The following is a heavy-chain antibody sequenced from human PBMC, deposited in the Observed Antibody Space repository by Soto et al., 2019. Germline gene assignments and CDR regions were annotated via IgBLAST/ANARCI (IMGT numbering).Heavy chain of an antibody. V-gene: IGHV3-74*01. J-gene: IGHJ5*02. CDR3: ARARAIAAAGISWFDP. D-gene: IGHD6-13*01. Sequence: EVQLVESGGGLVQPGGSLRLSCAASGFTFSSYWMHWVRQAPGKGLVWVSRINSDGSSTSYADSVKGRFTISRDNPKNTRYLQMNSLRAEDTAVYSCARARAIAAAGISWFDPWGQGTLVTVSS. CDR2: INSDGSST. CDR1: GFTFSSYW.